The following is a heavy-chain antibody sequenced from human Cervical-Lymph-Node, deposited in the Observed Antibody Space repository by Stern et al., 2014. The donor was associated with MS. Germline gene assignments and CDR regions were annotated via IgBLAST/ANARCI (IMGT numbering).Heavy chain of an antibody. D-gene: IGHD1-1*01. J-gene: IGHJ4*02. CDR1: GFNFRTYW. CDR2: INGEGTVS. CDR3: ASAYRAS. Sequence: EVHLVESGGGIVQPGGSLMISCVASGFNFRTYWMHWVRHGPGKGLEWVSRINGEGTVSTYADSVRGRFTISRNNANNTMSLQLDNLRVEDTAIYYCASAYRASWGQGTLGTVST. V-gene: IGHV3-74*02.